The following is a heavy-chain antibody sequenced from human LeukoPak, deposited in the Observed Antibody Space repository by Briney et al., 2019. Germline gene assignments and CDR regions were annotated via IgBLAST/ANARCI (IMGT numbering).Heavy chain of an antibody. Sequence: PGGSLRLSCAASGFTFSSYAMSWVRQAPGKGLEWVSLISWDGGSTYYADSVKGRFTISRDNSKNSLYLQMNSLRTEDTALYYCAKAVVVREISEGVDYWGQGTLVTVSS. CDR2: ISWDGGST. CDR1: GFTFSSYA. D-gene: IGHD2-21*01. CDR3: AKAVVVREISEGVDY. J-gene: IGHJ4*02. V-gene: IGHV3-43*02.